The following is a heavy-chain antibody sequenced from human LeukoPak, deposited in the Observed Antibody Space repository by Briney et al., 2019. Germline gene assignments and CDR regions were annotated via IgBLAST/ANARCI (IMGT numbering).Heavy chain of an antibody. Sequence: ASVKVSCKASGYTFTDYYMHWVRQAPGQGLEWMGWINPNSGDTNYAQKFQGRVTMTRDTSITTAYMELRTLRSDDTAVYYCERDRQGLTAGANNWFDPWGQGTLVSVSS. CDR2: INPNSGDT. CDR1: GYTFTDYY. D-gene: IGHD6-13*01. J-gene: IGHJ5*02. V-gene: IGHV1-2*02. CDR3: ERDRQGLTAGANNWFDP.